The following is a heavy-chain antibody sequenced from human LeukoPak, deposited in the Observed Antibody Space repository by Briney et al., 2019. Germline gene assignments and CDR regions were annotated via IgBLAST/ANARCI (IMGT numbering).Heavy chain of an antibody. CDR2: IYFIGSP. CDR1: GGSISSYY. J-gene: IGHJ4*02. CDR3: ARDSYNYGSGSLDY. D-gene: IGHD5-18*01. V-gene: IGHV4-59*01. Sequence: SETLSLTCTVSGGSISSYYWSWIRQPPGKGLEWIGFIYFIGSPNYSPSLKSRVTISVDTSKNQFSLKLSSVTAADTAVYYCARDSYNYGSGSLDYWGQGTLVIVSS.